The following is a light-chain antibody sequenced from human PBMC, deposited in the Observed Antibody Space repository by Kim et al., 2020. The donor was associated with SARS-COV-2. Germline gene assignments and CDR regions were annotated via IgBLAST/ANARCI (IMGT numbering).Light chain of an antibody. V-gene: IGLV3-21*04. CDR3: QVWDGSTNHVV. Sequence: TDKTGRITCGGNNSGSQIVHWYLQQAGQAPVLVIYYDGDRPSGIPERFSGSNSGNTATLTISRVEAGDEADYYCQVWDGSTNHVVFGGGTQLTVL. CDR2: YDG. CDR1: NSGSQI. J-gene: IGLJ2*01.